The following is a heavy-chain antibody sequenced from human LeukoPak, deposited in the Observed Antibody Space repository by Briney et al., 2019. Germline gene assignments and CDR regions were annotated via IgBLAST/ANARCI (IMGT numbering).Heavy chain of an antibody. D-gene: IGHD6-13*01. CDR1: GFTFSSYW. CDR3: ARDPYHSSSWYGYDY. V-gene: IGHV3-74*01. J-gene: IGHJ4*02. CDR2: INSDGSST. Sequence: GGSLRLSCAASGFTFSSYWMHWVRQAPGKGLVWVSRINSDGSSTSYADSVKGRFTISRDNAKNTLYLQMNSLRAEDTAVYYCARDPYHSSSWYGYDYWGQGTLVTVSS.